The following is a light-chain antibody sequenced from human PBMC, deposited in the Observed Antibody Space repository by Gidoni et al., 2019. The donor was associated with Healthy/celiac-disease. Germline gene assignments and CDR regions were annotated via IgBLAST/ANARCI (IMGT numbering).Light chain of an antibody. CDR1: RCDVGGYNY. CDR2: DGG. CDR3: SSYTSSSTSSVV. V-gene: IGLV2-14*01. Sequence: QSALTQPASVSGSPGTSLTIPCTGTRCDVGGYNYVSWYQPQPGKAPKRMIFDGGQRPSVVSTRFSGSKSGNTASRTISGLQAEDEADYYCSSYTSSSTSSVVFGGGTKLTVL. J-gene: IGLJ2*01.